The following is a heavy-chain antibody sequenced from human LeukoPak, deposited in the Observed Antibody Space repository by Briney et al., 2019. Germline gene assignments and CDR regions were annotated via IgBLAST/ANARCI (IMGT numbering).Heavy chain of an antibody. Sequence: GSLRLSCAASGFTFSSYAMSWVRQAPGKGLEWIGEINHSGSTNYDPSLKSRVTISVDTSKNQFSLKLSSVTAADTAVYYCAREGFWGQGTLVTVSS. V-gene: IGHV4-34*01. CDR3: AREGF. J-gene: IGHJ4*02. CDR2: INHSGST. CDR1: GFTFSSYA.